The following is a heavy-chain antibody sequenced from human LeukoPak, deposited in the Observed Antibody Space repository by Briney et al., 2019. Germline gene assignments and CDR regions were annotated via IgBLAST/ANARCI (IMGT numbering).Heavy chain of an antibody. CDR2: ISSSSSYI. CDR1: GFTFSSYS. Sequence: PGGSLRLSCAASGFTFSSYSMNWVRQAPGKGLEWVSYISSSSSYIYYADSVKGRFTISRANAKNSLYLQMSSLRAEDTAVYYCARDQSSVAGTTYNWFDPWGQGTLVTVSS. CDR3: ARDQSSVAGTTYNWFDP. V-gene: IGHV3-21*05. D-gene: IGHD6-19*01. J-gene: IGHJ5*02.